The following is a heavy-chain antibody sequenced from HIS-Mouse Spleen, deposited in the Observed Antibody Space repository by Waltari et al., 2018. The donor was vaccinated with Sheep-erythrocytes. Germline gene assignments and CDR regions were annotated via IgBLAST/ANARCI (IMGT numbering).Heavy chain of an antibody. J-gene: IGHJ4*02. CDR2: INPNSGGT. CDR3: ARVLGHVDTAMVDY. Sequence: QVQLVQSGAEVKKPGASVKVSCKASGYTFTGYYMPWVRTAPGQGLEWMGWINPNSGGTNYAQKFQGRVTMTRDTSISTAYMELSRLRSDDTAVYYCARVLGHVDTAMVDYWGQGTLVTVSS. CDR1: GYTFTGYY. D-gene: IGHD5-18*01. V-gene: IGHV1-2*02.